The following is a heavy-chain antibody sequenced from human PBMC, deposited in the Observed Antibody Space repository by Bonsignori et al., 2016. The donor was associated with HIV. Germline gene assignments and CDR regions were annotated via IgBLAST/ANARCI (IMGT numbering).Heavy chain of an antibody. J-gene: IGHJ6*03. V-gene: IGHV3-21*01. Sequence: VRQAPGKGLEWVSSISSSSSYIYYADSVKGRFTISRDNAKNSLYLQMNSLRAEDTAVYYCAREGRRYYDFWSGYYPYYYYYYMDVWGKGTTVTVSS. D-gene: IGHD3-3*01. CDR2: ISSSSSYI. CDR3: AREGRRYYDFWSGYYPYYYYYYMDV.